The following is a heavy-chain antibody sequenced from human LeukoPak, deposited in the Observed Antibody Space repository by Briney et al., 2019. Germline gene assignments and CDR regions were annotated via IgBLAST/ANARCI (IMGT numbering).Heavy chain of an antibody. CDR3: ARGIGLLGPTAGFDP. Sequence: SWSLSRTCPVDGRSFSRYYWGWIRQPPGKGLEWMGEIIHSVSSNYNPHHRRRLTISLDTSKNHFSLQLSSVTAADTAVYYCARGIGLLGPTAGFDPWGQGTLVTVSS. V-gene: IGHV4-34*01. CDR2: IIHSVSS. CDR1: GRSFSRYY. D-gene: IGHD4-17*01. J-gene: IGHJ5*02.